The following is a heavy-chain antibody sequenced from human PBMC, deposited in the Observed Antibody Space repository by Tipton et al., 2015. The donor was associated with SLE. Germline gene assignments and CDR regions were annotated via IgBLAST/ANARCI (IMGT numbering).Heavy chain of an antibody. CDR2: ISSSSTYI. CDR1: GFTFRSYS. D-gene: IGHD5-12*01. J-gene: IGHJ4*02. Sequence: SLRLSCAASGFTFRSYSMNWVRQAPGKGLEWVSSISSSSTYIYYADSVKGRFTISRDNTKNSLYLQMNSLRAEDTAVYYCARDRDHIVASTGSLDWWGPGTLVSVSS. V-gene: IGHV3-21*01. CDR3: ARDRDHIVASTGSLDW.